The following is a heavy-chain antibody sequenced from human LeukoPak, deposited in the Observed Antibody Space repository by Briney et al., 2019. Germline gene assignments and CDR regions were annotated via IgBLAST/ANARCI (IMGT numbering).Heavy chain of an antibody. V-gene: IGHV4-34*01. Sequence: SETLSLTCAGYGGSFSGYYWSWIRQPPGKGVEWIGEINHRGSTNYNPSLKSRVTISVDTSKNQFSLKLSSVTAADTAVYYCAGGRVDIVVVPAAMSRYFDYWGQGTLVTVSS. CDR2: INHRGST. D-gene: IGHD2-2*03. CDR3: AGGRVDIVVVPAAMSRYFDY. J-gene: IGHJ4*02. CDR1: GGSFSGYY.